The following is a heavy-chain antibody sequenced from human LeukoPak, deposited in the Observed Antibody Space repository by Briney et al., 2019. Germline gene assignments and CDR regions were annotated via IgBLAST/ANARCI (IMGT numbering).Heavy chain of an antibody. J-gene: IGHJ5*02. CDR3: ARGRTGTPNWFDP. CDR2: INPNSGGT. V-gene: IGHV1-2*02. CDR1: GYTFTGYY. Sequence: ASVTVSCKASGYTFTGYYMHWVRQAPGQGLEWMGWINPNSGGTNYAQKFQGRVTMTRDTSISTAYMELSRLRSDDTAVYYCARGRTGTPNWFDPWGQGTLVTVSS. D-gene: IGHD1-7*01.